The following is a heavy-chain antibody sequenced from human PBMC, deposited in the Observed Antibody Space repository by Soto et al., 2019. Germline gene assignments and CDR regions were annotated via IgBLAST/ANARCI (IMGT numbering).Heavy chain of an antibody. CDR1: GYTFTSYG. J-gene: IGHJ4*02. CDR3: ARDIVLMVYASYADY. V-gene: IGHV1-18*01. D-gene: IGHD2-8*01. CDR2: ISAYNGNT. Sequence: QVQLVQSGAEVKKPGASVKVSCKASGYTFTSYGITWVRQAPGQGLEWMGWISAYNGNTNYAQKLQGRVTMTTDTSTSTAYTELRSLRSADTAVYYCARDIVLMVYASYADYWGQGALVTVSS.